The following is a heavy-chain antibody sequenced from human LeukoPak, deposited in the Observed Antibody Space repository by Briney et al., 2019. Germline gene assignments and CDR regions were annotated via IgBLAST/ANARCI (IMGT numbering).Heavy chain of an antibody. Sequence: PGGSLRLSCAASGFTFSSYSMNWVRQAPGKGLEWVSYISSSSSTIYYAESLRGRFTISRDDAKKSLYLQMNSLRAEDTAIYYCARDFYDYGVHGYYFDYWGQGILVTVSS. CDR1: GFTFSSYS. D-gene: IGHD4-17*01. J-gene: IGHJ4*02. CDR2: ISSSSSTI. CDR3: ARDFYDYGVHGYYFDY. V-gene: IGHV3-48*04.